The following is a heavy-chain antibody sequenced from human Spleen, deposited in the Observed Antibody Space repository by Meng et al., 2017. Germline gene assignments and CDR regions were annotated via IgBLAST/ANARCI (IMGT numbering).Heavy chain of an antibody. J-gene: IGHJ4*02. CDR2: IRSSGDKT. D-gene: IGHD3-10*02. CDR1: GFTFTNYA. CDR3: AKVSRGNSIDMFFDD. Sequence: IQLLESGGGVVQPGGSLRLSCATSGFTFTNYAMNWVRQAPGKGLEWVSSIRSSGDKTYYTDSVKGRFTISRDISKNMLSLQMNSLRAEDTAVYFCAKVSRGNSIDMFFDDWGQGTLVTVSS. V-gene: IGHV3-23*01.